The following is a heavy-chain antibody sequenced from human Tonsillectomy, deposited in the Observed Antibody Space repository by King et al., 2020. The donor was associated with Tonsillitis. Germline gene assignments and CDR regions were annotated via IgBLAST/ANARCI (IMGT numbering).Heavy chain of an antibody. CDR3: ARLPPSGGYFSF. V-gene: IGHV5-10-1*03. CDR2: IDPSDSNT. Sequence: QLVQSGAEVKKPGESLRISCKGSGYSFTSYWINWVRQMPGKGLEWMARIDPSDSNTNYSPSFQGHVTISADKSISTAYLQWSSLKASATAMYSCARLPPSGGYFSFWGQGTLVTVSS. J-gene: IGHJ4*02. CDR1: GYSFTSYW. D-gene: IGHD1-26*01.